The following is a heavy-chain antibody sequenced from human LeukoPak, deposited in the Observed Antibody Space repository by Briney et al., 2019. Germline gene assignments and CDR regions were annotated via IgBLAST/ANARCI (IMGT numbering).Heavy chain of an antibody. V-gene: IGHV3-21*04. D-gene: IGHD3-22*01. CDR2: ISSSSSYI. J-gene: IGHJ4*02. CDR3: AKVLTSGYYFFDY. Sequence: GGSLRLSCAASGFTFSSYSMNWVRQAPGKGLEWVSSISSSSSYIYYADSVKGRFTTSRDNSKNTLYLQMNSLRAEDTAVYYCAKVLTSGYYFFDYWGQGTLVTVSS. CDR1: GFTFSSYS.